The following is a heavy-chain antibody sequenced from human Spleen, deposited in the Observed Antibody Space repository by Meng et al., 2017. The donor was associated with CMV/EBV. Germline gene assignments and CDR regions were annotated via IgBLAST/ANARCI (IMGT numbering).Heavy chain of an antibody. J-gene: IGHJ4*02. Sequence: SVKVSCKASGGTFSSYAISWVRQAPGQGLEWMGGIIPILGIANYAQKLQGRVTITADKSTSTAYMELSGLRSEDTAVYFCARDSRVGLGRGYGRYYFDYWGQGTQVTVSS. CDR3: ARDSRVGLGRGYGRYYFDY. CDR1: GGTFSSYA. V-gene: IGHV1-69*10. D-gene: IGHD6-25*01. CDR2: IIPILGIA.